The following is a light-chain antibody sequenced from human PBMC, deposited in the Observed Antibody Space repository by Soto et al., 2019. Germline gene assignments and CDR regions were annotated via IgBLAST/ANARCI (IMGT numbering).Light chain of an antibody. V-gene: IGKV3-15*01. CDR1: QSVSSN. J-gene: IGKJ1*01. Sequence: DIVMTQSPATLSVSPGERATLSCRASQSVSSNLAWYQQKRGQAPRLLMYGASTRATGIPVRFSSSGSGTEFTLIISSLQSEDFAVYYCQQYNDWPRTFGQGTKVEIK. CDR2: GAS. CDR3: QQYNDWPRT.